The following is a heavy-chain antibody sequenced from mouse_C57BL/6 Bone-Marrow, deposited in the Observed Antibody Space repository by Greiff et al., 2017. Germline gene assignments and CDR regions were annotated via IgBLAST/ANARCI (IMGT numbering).Heavy chain of an antibody. CDR1: GYAFTNYL. CDR2: INPGGGGT. CDR3: ARYAFDY. Sequence: QVQLQQSGAELVRPGTSVKVSCKASGYAFTNYLIEWVKQRPGQGLEWIGVINPGGGGTNYNQKFKGKATLTADKSSSTAYMQLSSLTSEDSAVFFYARYAFDYWGQGTTLTVSS. V-gene: IGHV1-54*01. D-gene: IGHD6-5*01. J-gene: IGHJ2*01.